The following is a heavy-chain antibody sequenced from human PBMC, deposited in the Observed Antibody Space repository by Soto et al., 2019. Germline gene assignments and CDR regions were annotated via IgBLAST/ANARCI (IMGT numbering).Heavy chain of an antibody. J-gene: IGHJ6*02. V-gene: IGHV4-4*02. CDR2: MHHSGST. CDR3: ARERIAVTVTGYGMDV. Sequence: SETLSLTCAVSGGSTSSNNWWSWVRQPPGKGLEWIGEMHHSGSTNYNPSLKSRVTISVDKSKNQFSLKVSSVTAADTAVYYCARERIAVTVTGYGMDVWGQGTTVTVSS. CDR1: GGSTSSNNW. D-gene: IGHD6-19*01.